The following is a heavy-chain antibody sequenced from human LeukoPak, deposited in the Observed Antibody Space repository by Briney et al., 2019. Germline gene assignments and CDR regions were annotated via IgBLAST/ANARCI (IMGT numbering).Heavy chain of an antibody. CDR2: TKQDGRET. CDR1: GFTFSSYW. V-gene: IGHV3-7*01. CDR3: ARVWWELSQPPYDYGMDV. Sequence: GGSLRLSCAASGFTFSSYWMSWVRQAPGKGLEWVANTKQDGRETYYMDSVKGRFTLSRDNAKNSLYLQMNSRRAEDTAVYYCARVWWELSQPPYDYGMDVWGQGTTVTVSS. D-gene: IGHD1-26*01. J-gene: IGHJ6*02.